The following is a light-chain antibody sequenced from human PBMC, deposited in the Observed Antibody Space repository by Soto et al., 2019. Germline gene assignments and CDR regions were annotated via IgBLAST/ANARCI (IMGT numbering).Light chain of an antibody. V-gene: IGLV2-14*03. Sequence: QSVLAQAASVSGSPGQSITISCTGTTSDIGAYNYVSWYQHHPGKAPKVMIYDVSNRPSGVSIRFSGSKSGTTASLTISGLRAEDEADYYCSSYSSSSTTMIFGGGTKLTVL. CDR3: SSYSSSSTTMI. J-gene: IGLJ2*01. CDR2: DVS. CDR1: TSDIGAYNY.